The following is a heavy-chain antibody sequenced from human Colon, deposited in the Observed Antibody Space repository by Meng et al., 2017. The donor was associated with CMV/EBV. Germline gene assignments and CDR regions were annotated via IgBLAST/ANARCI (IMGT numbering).Heavy chain of an antibody. CDR2: INPNTGGT. J-gene: IGHJ4*01. D-gene: IGHD2-15*01. CDR3: ARGGRSSGYCSGGTCYAGFDS. V-gene: IGHV1-2*04. Sequence: TGYNVHWVRQAPGPGLEWMGWINPNTGGTNYASKFQGWVTMTRDTSNNTAYMEVASLKSDDTAVYYCARGGRSSGYCSGGTCYAGFDSWGQGTLVTVSS. CDR1: TGYN.